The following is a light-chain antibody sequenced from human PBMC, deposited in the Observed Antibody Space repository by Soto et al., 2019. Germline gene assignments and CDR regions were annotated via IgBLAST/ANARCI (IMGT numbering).Light chain of an antibody. V-gene: IGKV3-20*01. CDR1: QSVSSSY. Sequence: EIVLTQSPGTLSLSPGERATLSCRASQSVSSSYLAWYQQKAGQAPRLLIYGASNRATGIPDRFGGSGSGTDFILTISRLEPEDFAVYYCQHYGSSWTFGQGTKVDIK. CDR3: QHYGSSWT. J-gene: IGKJ1*01. CDR2: GAS.